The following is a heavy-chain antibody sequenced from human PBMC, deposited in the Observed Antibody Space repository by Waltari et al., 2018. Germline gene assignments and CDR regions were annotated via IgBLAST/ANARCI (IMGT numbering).Heavy chain of an antibody. CDR1: GFTFSSYW. CDR2: INSDGSST. CDR3: AKGGIYYDFSLMDV. D-gene: IGHD3-3*01. Sequence: EVQLVESGGGLVQPGGSLRLSCAASGFTFSSYWMHWVRQAPGKGLVGVSRINSDGSSTSYADSVKGRFTISRDNAKNTLYLQMNSLRAEDTAVYYCAKGGIYYDFSLMDVWGQGTTVTVSS. J-gene: IGHJ6*02. V-gene: IGHV3-74*01.